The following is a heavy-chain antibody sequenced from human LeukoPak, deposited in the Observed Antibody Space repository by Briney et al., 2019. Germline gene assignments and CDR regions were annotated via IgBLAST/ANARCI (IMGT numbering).Heavy chain of an antibody. CDR3: ARLQDPSMVRGAGSAFDI. V-gene: IGHV4-61*01. CDR1: EGFISTDNYC. D-gene: IGHD3-10*01. Sequence: SETLSLTCTVSEGFISTDNYCWSWVRQPPGQGLEWIGYIYYSGSTNYNPSLKSRVTISVDTSKNQFSLKLSSVTAADTAVYYCARLQDPSMVRGAGSAFDIWGQGTMVAVSS. J-gene: IGHJ3*02. CDR2: IYYSGST.